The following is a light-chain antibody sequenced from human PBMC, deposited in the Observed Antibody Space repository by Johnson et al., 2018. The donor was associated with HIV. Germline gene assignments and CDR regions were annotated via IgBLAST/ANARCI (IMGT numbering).Light chain of an antibody. J-gene: IGLJ1*01. CDR2: DNN. CDR3: GTWDSSLNVYV. Sequence: QSVLTQPPSVSAAPGQKVNISCSGSSSNIGNNYVSWYQQLPGTAPKVLIYDNNKRPSGIPDRFSGSKSGTSATLGITGLQTGDEADYYCGTWDSSLNVYVFGTGTKVTVL. CDR1: SSNIGNNY. V-gene: IGLV1-51*01.